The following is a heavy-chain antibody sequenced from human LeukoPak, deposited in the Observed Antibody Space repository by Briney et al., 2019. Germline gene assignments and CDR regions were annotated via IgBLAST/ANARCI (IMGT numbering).Heavy chain of an antibody. V-gene: IGHV3-11*01. J-gene: IGHJ3*02. CDR1: GFTFSDYY. CDR3: ARGYSSSWYWPNAFDI. Sequence: GGSLILSCAASGFTFSDYYMSWIRQAPGRGLEWVSYISSSGSTIYYADSVKGRFTISRDNAKNTLYLQMNSLRAEDTAVYYCARGYSSSWYWPNAFDIWGQGTMVTVSS. CDR2: ISSSGSTI. D-gene: IGHD6-13*01.